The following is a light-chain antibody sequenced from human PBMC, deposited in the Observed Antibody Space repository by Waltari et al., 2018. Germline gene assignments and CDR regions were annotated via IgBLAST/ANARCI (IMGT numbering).Light chain of an antibody. J-gene: IGKJ2*03. CDR3: QQYNDWYS. Sequence: EKMMTPSPATLSVSPGEVVTLSCRASQSVSSNVAWYQHRPGQAPRLLIYDASSRASGVPARFSGSWSGTEFTLTISGLQSEDGALYYCQQYNDWYSFGQGTKLEIK. V-gene: IGKV3-15*01. CDR2: DAS. CDR1: QSVSSN.